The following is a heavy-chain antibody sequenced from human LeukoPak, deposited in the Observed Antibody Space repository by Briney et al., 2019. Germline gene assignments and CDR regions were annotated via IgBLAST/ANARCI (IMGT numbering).Heavy chain of an antibody. CDR2: ISGDGGST. D-gene: IGHD3-22*01. CDR3: AKDITRYSSGRDNWFDP. Sequence: TGWSLRLSCAASGFTFDDYAMHWVRQVPGKGLEWASLISGDGGSTYYADSVKGRFTISRDNSKNSLYLQMNSLRTEDTALYYCAKDITRYSSGRDNWFDPWGQGTLVTVSS. J-gene: IGHJ5*02. V-gene: IGHV3-43*02. CDR1: GFTFDDYA.